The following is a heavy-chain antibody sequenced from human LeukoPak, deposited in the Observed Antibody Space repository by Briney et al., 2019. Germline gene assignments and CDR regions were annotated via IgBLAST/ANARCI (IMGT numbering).Heavy chain of an antibody. Sequence: MTSETLSLTCAVSGGSISSSNWWSWVRQPPGKGLEWIGEIYHSGSTNYNPSLKSRVTISVDKSKNQFSLKLSSVTAADTAVYYCAKASVGARFFDPWGQGTLVTVSS. CDR3: AKASVGARFFDP. D-gene: IGHD1-26*01. J-gene: IGHJ5*02. V-gene: IGHV4-4*02. CDR2: IYHSGST. CDR1: GGSISSSNW.